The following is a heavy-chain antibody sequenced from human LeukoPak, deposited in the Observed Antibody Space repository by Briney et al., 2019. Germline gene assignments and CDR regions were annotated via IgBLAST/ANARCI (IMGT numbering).Heavy chain of an antibody. Sequence: GASVKVSCKASGYTFTSYDINWVRQATGQGLEWMGWMNPNSGNTGYAQKSQGRVTMTRNTSISTAYMELSSLRSEDTAVYYCARAARIAAAGRNWFDPWGQGTLVTVSS. D-gene: IGHD6-13*01. V-gene: IGHV1-8*01. CDR2: MNPNSGNT. J-gene: IGHJ5*02. CDR1: GYTFTSYD. CDR3: ARAARIAAAGRNWFDP.